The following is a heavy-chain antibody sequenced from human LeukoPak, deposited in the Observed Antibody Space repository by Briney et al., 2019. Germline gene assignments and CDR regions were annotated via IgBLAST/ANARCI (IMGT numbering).Heavy chain of an antibody. Sequence: SQTLSLTCAISGDAVSSNTEAWNWIRQSPSRGLEWLGRTYYRSKWYDDYAVSVKSRISVNPDTSKNQFSLQLNSVTPEDTAVYYCARDLLAYCGGDCSFSFGYWGQGTLVTVSS. J-gene: IGHJ4*02. D-gene: IGHD2-21*02. CDR2: TYYRSKWYD. CDR1: GDAVSSNTEA. CDR3: ARDLLAYCGGDCSFSFGY. V-gene: IGHV6-1*01.